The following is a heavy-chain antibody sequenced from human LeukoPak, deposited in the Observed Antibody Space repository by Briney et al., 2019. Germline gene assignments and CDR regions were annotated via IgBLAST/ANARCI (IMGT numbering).Heavy chain of an antibody. J-gene: IGHJ2*01. CDR1: GFIFSSHW. Sequence: GGSLRLSCAGSGFIFSSHWMTWVRQAPGMGLEWVGNVRQDGDEKFYADSVRGRFTISRDNAKNSLYLHLNSLRAEDTAIYCARVRTEWYIDLWGRGTLVTVSP. CDR3: ARVRTEWYIDL. V-gene: IGHV3-7*01. D-gene: IGHD2-8*02. CDR2: VRQDGDEK.